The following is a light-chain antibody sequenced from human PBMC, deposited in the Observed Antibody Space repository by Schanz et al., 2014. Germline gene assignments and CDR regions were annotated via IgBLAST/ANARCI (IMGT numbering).Light chain of an antibody. CDR1: QNLLHSSNNRNY. Sequence: DIVMTQSPDSLAVSLGERATLNCKSSQNLLHSSNNRNYLAWYQLKPGQPPKLLIYWASTREAGVPDRFSGGGSGTDFTLTISSLQAEDVAVYYCQQYYSSPRTFGQGTKLEIK. V-gene: IGKV4-1*01. CDR2: WAS. CDR3: QQYYSSPRT. J-gene: IGKJ2*01.